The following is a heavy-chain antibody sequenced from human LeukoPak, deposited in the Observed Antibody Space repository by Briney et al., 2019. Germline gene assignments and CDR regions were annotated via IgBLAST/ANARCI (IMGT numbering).Heavy chain of an antibody. J-gene: IGHJ4*02. CDR2: INHSGST. CDR1: GGSISSSSYY. CDR3: ARGHWYYYDSSGYYRKLYYFDY. V-gene: IGHV4-39*07. Sequence: SETLSLTCTVSGGSISSSSYYWSWIRQPPGKGLEWIGEINHSGSTNYNPSLKSRVTISVDTSKNQFSLKLSSVTAADTAVYYCARGHWYYYDSSGYYRKLYYFDYWGQGTLVTVSS. D-gene: IGHD3-22*01.